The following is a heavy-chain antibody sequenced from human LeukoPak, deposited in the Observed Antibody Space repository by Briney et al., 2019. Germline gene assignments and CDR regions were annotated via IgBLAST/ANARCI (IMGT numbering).Heavy chain of an antibody. Sequence: GGSLRLACAASGFTFSSSAMSWVRQAPGKGLEWVSAISNNGGYTYYADSVQGRFTISRDNSKSTLCLQMNSLRAEDTAVYYCAKQLGYCSDGSCYFPYWGQGTLVTVFS. V-gene: IGHV3-23*01. CDR3: AKQLGYCSDGSCYFPY. CDR1: GFTFSSSA. J-gene: IGHJ4*02. D-gene: IGHD2-15*01. CDR2: ISNNGGYT.